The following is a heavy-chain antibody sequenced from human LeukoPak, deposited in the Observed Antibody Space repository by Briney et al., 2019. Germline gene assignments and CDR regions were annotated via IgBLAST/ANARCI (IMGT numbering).Heavy chain of an antibody. Sequence: SETLSLTCAVYGGSFSGYYWSWIRQPPGKGLEWIGEINHSGSTNYNPSLKSRVTISVDTSKNQFSLKLSSVTAADTAVYYCARLSVYYDSSGYPDYWGQGTLVTVSS. V-gene: IGHV4-34*01. CDR3: ARLSVYYDSSGYPDY. D-gene: IGHD3-22*01. CDR1: GGSFSGYY. CDR2: INHSGST. J-gene: IGHJ4*02.